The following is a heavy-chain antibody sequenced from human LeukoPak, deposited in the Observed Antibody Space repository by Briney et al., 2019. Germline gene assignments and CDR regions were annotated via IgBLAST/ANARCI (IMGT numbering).Heavy chain of an antibody. CDR1: GGSINSYY. D-gene: IGHD3-16*01. V-gene: IGHV4-59*08. J-gene: IGHJ4*02. CDR2: ISYSAST. CDR3: ARHGGFASPLGY. Sequence: SETLSLTCTVSGGSINSYYWSWIRQPPGKGLEWIGYISYSASTSYNPSLKSRVTISVETSKNQFSLKLTSVTAADTAVYYCARHGGFASPLGYWGQGTLVTVSS.